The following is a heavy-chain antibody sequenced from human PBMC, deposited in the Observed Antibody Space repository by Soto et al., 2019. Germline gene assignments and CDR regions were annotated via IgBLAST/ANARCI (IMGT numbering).Heavy chain of an antibody. J-gene: IGHJ4*02. CDR2: IYSGGST. V-gene: IGHV3-53*01. CDR3: ARECLGMATIGY. D-gene: IGHD5-12*01. Sequence: PGGSLRLSCAASGFTVSSNYMSWVRQAPGRGLEWVSVIYSGGSTYYADSVKGRFTISRDNSKNTLYLQMNSLRAEDTAVYYCARECLGMATIGYWGQGTLVTVSS. CDR1: GFTVSSNY.